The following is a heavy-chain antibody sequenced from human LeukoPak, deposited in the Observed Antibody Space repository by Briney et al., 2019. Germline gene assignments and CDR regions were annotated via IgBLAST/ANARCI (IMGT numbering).Heavy chain of an antibody. D-gene: IGHD5-18*01. CDR1: GGSFSGYY. V-gene: IGHV4-34*01. J-gene: IGHJ4*02. CDR2: INHSGST. CDR3: ARSRFRTAMAPFDY. Sequence: SETLSLTCAVYGGSFSGYYWSWIRQPPGKGLEWIGEINHSGSTNYNPSLKSRVTISVDTSKNQFSLKLSSVTAADTAVYYCARSRFRTAMAPFDYWGQGTLVTVSS.